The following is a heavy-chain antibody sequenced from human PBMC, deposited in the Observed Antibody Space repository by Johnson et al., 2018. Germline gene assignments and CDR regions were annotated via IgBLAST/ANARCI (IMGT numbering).Heavy chain of an antibody. V-gene: IGHV3-33*01. J-gene: IGHJ6*02. CDR1: GFTFSSYG. D-gene: IGHD6-13*01. CDR2: IWYDGSNK. Sequence: VQLVESGGGVVQPGRSLRLSCAASGFTFSSYGMHWVRQAPGKGLEWVAVIWYDGSNKYYADSVKGRFTISRDNSKNTLYLQMNSLRAEDPAVYYCARAESSPHYGMDVWGQGTTVTVSS. CDR3: ARAESSPHYGMDV.